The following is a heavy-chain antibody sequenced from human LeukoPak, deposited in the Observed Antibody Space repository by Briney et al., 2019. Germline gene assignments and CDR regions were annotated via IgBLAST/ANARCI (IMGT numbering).Heavy chain of an antibody. CDR3: ARTRYGGNFYFDY. CDR1: GGTFSSYA. D-gene: IGHD4-23*01. Sequence: SVKVSCKASGGTFSSYAISWVRQAPGQGLEWMGGIIPIFGTANYAQKFQGRVTITADESTSTAYMELSSLRSDDTAVYYCARTRYGGNFYFDYWGQGTLVTVSS. J-gene: IGHJ4*02. CDR2: IIPIFGTA. V-gene: IGHV1-69*01.